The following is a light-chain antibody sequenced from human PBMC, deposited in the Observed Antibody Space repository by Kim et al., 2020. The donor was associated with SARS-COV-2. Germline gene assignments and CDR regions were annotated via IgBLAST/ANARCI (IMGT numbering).Light chain of an antibody. CDR2: EVT. J-gene: IGLJ3*02. CDR1: SSDVGTYNL. CDR3: CSYTSSITWV. V-gene: IGLV2-23*02. Sequence: QSALTQPASVSGSPGQSITISCTGTSSDVGTYNLVSWYQQHPGKAPKLLIHEVTKRPSGVSNRFSGSKSGNTASLTISGLQAEDEADYYCCSYTSSITWVFGGGTQLTVL.